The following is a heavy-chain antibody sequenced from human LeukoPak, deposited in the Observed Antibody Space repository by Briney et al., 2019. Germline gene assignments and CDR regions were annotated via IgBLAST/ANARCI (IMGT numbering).Heavy chain of an antibody. Sequence: SVKVSCKASGGTFSSYAISWVRQAPGQGLEWMGRIIPIFGTANFAQKFQGRVTITTDESTSTAYMELSSLRSEDTAVYYCARDGDYNGAFDIWGQGTMVTVSS. V-gene: IGHV1-69*05. CDR1: GGTFSSYA. CDR2: IIPIFGTA. CDR3: ARDGDYNGAFDI. D-gene: IGHD4-11*01. J-gene: IGHJ3*02.